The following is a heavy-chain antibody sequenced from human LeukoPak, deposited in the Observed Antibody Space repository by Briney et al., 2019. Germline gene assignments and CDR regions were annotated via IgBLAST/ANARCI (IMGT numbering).Heavy chain of an antibody. Sequence: ASVKVSCKASGYTFTSYGISWVRQAPGQGLEWMGWISAYNGNTNYAQKLQGRVTMTTDTSTSTAYMELRSLRSGDTAVYYCARAKGAGYYYYYYYMDVWGKGTTVTVSS. CDR1: GYTFTSYG. CDR3: ARAKGAGYYYYYYYMDV. V-gene: IGHV1-18*01. J-gene: IGHJ6*03. CDR2: ISAYNGNT.